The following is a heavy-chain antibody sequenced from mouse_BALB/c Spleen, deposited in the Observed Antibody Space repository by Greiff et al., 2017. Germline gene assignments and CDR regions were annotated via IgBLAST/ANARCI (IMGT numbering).Heavy chain of an antibody. J-gene: IGHJ4*01. CDR2: ISSGGGNT. V-gene: IGHV5-9*03. CDR1: GFTFSSYT. D-gene: IGHD1-1*01. Sequence: EVKVVESGGGLVKPGGSLKLSCAASGFTFSSYTMSWVRQTPEKRLEWVATISSGGGNTYYPDSVKGRFTISRDNAKNNLYLQMSSLRSEDTALYDCARWGNYRYAMDYWGQGTSGTVSA. CDR3: ARWGNYRYAMDY.